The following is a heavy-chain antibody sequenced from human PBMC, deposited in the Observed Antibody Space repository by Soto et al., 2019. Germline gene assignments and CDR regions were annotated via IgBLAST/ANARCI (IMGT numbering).Heavy chain of an antibody. CDR1: GGTFSSYA. CDR2: IIPIFVTA. J-gene: IGHJ4*02. Sequence: SVKVSCKASGGTFSSYAISWVRQAPGQGLEWMGGIIPIFVTANYAEMFQGRVTTTEXXXXSXXXMXLXXLGXGVTAVYYCARDGGYSYGSVYWGQGTLVTVSP. V-gene: IGHV1-69*13. D-gene: IGHD5-18*01. CDR3: ARDGGYSYGSVY.